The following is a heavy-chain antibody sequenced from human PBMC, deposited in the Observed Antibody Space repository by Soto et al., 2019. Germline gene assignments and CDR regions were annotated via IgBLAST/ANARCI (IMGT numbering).Heavy chain of an antibody. CDR3: ARDNWDTIAVAGQGFDY. CDR1: GFTFSSYA. Sequence: PGGSLRLSCAASGFTFSSYAMHWVRQAPGKGLEWVAVISYDGSNKYYADSVKGRFTISRDNSKNALYLQMNSLRAEDTAVYYCARDNWDTIAVAGQGFDYWGQGTLVTVS. V-gene: IGHV3-30-3*01. CDR2: ISYDGSNK. D-gene: IGHD6-19*01. J-gene: IGHJ4*02.